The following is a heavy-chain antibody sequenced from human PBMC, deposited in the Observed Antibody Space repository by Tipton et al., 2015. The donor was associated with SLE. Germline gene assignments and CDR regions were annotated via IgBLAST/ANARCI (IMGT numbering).Heavy chain of an antibody. V-gene: IGHV4-39*01. Sequence: TLSLTCTVSGGSISSSSYYWGWIRQPPGKGLEWIGSIYYSGGTYYNPSLKSRVTISVDTSKNQFSLKLSSVTAADTAVYYCASFGVGSGLWGQGTLVTVSS. CDR3: ASFGVGSGL. D-gene: IGHD3-10*01. CDR2: IYYSGGT. J-gene: IGHJ4*02. CDR1: GGSISSSSYY.